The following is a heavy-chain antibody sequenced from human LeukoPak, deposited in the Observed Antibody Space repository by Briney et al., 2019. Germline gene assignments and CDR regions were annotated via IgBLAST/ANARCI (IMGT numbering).Heavy chain of an antibody. CDR2: IYYSGST. V-gene: IGHV4-59*01. J-gene: IGHJ6*03. D-gene: IGHD3-22*01. Sequence: PSETLSLTCTVSGGSISGYYWSWIRQPPGKGLGYLGYIYYSGSTNYNPSLKSRVTISVDMSKNQFSLRLSSVTAADTAAYYCTRGSIAYYYMDVWGKGTTVTISS. CDR3: TRGSIAYYYMDV. CDR1: GGSISGYY.